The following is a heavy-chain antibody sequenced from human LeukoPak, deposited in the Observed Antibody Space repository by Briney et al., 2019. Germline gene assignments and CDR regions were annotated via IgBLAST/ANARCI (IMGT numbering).Heavy chain of an antibody. CDR1: GFTFSSYS. CDR2: TSSSSSYI. Sequence: KPGGSLRLSCAASGFTFSSYSMNWVRQAPGKGLEWVSSTSSSSSYIYYADSVKGRFTISRDNAKNSLYLQMNSLRAEDTAVYYCARDPPKDTMIVVTPGASDIWGQGTMVTVSS. CDR3: ARDPPKDTMIVVTPGASDI. V-gene: IGHV3-21*01. D-gene: IGHD3-22*01. J-gene: IGHJ3*02.